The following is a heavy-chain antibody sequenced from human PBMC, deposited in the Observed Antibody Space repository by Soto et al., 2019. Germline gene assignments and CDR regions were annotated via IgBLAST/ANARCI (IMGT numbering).Heavy chain of an antibody. Sequence: SCPTLVNPTQTLTLTCSFSGFSLTTSGVGVGWVRQSPEKALEWLALIFWDDDKRYSPSLRSRLTIAKDTSKNQVVLTLTNVEPVDTATYYCARILTATGGHFDSWGQGALVPVSS. CDR2: IFWDDDK. CDR1: GFSLTTSGVG. J-gene: IGHJ4*02. V-gene: IGHV2-5*02. CDR3: ARILTATGGHFDS. D-gene: IGHD2-8*02.